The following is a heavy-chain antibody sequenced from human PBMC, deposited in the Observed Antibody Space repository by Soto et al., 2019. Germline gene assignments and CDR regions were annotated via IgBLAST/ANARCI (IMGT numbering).Heavy chain of an antibody. CDR1: GFTFSSYG. J-gene: IGHJ6*03. Sequence: QVQLVESGGGVVQPGRSLRLSCAASGFTFSSYGMHWVRQAPGKGLGWVAVIWYDGSNKYYADSVKGRFTISRDNSKNTLYLQMNSLRAEDTAVYYCARDFEYSSSSANYYYYMDVWGKGTTVTVSS. D-gene: IGHD6-6*01. CDR3: ARDFEYSSSSANYYYYMDV. V-gene: IGHV3-33*01. CDR2: IWYDGSNK.